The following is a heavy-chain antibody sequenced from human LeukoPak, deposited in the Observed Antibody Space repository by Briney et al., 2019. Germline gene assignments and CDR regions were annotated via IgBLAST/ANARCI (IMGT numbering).Heavy chain of an antibody. Sequence: ASVKDSCKASGYTFTSYGISWVRQAPGQGLEWMGWISAYNGNTNYAQKLQGRVTMTTDTSTSTAYMELRSLRSDDTAVYYCARGFQTIVVVPAALDWFDPWGQGTLVTVSS. CDR3: ARGFQTIVVVPAALDWFDP. CDR2: ISAYNGNT. D-gene: IGHD2-2*01. J-gene: IGHJ5*02. CDR1: GYTFTSYG. V-gene: IGHV1-18*01.